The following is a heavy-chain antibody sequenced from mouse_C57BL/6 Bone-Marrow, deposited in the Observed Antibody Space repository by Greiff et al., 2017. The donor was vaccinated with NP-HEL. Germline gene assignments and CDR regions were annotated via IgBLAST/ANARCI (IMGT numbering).Heavy chain of an antibody. CDR2: INPSSGYT. V-gene: IGHV1-4*01. CDR3: AFLGSFFDY. D-gene: IGHD1-1*02. Sequence: VQLQQSGAELARPGASVKMSCKASGYTFTSYTMHWVKQRPGQGLEWIGYINPSSGYTKYNQKFKDKATLTADKSSSTAYMQLSSLTSEDSAVYYCAFLGSFFDYWGQGTTRTVSS. J-gene: IGHJ2*01. CDR1: GYTFTSYT.